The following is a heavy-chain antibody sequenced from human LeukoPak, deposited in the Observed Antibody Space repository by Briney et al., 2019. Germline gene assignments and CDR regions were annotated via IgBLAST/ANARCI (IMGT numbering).Heavy chain of an antibody. J-gene: IGHJ4*02. CDR1: GFTFSSYS. V-gene: IGHV3-48*01. CDR2: ISSSSSTI. Sequence: GGSLRLSCAASGFTFSSYSMNWVRQAPGKGLEWVSYISSSSSTIYYADSVKGRFTISRDNAKNSLYLQMNSLRAEDTAVYYCARESRRYCSSISCYSVYWGQGTLVTVSS. D-gene: IGHD2-2*01. CDR3: ARESRRYCSSISCYSVY.